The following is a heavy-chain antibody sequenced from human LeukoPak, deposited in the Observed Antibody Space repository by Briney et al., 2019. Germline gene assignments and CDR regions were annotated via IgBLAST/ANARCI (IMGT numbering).Heavy chain of an antibody. V-gene: IGHV3-21*01. J-gene: IGHJ3*02. CDR1: GFIFSGYS. D-gene: IGHD1-26*01. CDR3: ARGHSGSYQRNDAFDI. CDR2: ISSDSKYI. Sequence: GGSLRLSCAAAGFIFSGYSINWVRQVPGKGLEWVSSISSDSKYIYYAGSMKGRFTVSRDNARNSLYLQMNSLGAEDTAVYYCARGHSGSYQRNDAFDIWGQGTVVTVSS.